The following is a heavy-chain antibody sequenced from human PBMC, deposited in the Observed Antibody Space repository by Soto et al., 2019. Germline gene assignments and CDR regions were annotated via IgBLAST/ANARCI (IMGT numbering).Heavy chain of an antibody. J-gene: IGHJ4*02. Sequence: QVQLVESGGGVVQPGRSLRLSCAASGFTFSSYAMHWVRQAPGKGLEWVAVISYDGSNKYYADSVKGRFTISRDNSKNTLYLQMNSLRAEDTAVYSCAKNLDYGFRFPGIFDYWGQGTLVTVSS. V-gene: IGHV3-30*18. CDR3: AKNLDYGFRFPGIFDY. CDR2: ISYDGSNK. CDR1: GFTFSSYA. D-gene: IGHD3-10*01.